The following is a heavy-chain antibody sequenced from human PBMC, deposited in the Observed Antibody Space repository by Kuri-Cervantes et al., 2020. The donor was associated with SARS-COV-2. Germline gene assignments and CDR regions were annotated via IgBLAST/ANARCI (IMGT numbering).Heavy chain of an antibody. J-gene: IGHJ4*02. CDR2: IYYSGST. V-gene: IGHV4-59*12. D-gene: IGHD2-8*01. CDR3: ARDFQYCTNGVCYTGNMDY. CDR1: GGSISSYY. Sequence: SETLSLTCTVSGGSISSYYWSWIRQPPGKGLEWIGYIYYSGSTNYNPSLKSRVTISVDTSKNQFSLKLSSVTAEDTAVYYCARDFQYCTNGVCYTGNMDYWGQGTLVTVSS.